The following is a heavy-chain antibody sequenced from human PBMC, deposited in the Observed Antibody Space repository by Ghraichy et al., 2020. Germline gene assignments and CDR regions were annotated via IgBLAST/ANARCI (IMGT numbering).Heavy chain of an antibody. J-gene: IGHJ4*02. D-gene: IGHD3-16*02. Sequence: ESLNISCTVSGGSISSSSYYWGWIRQPPGKGLEWIGSIYSSGSTYYNPSLQSRVTISVDPSKHQFSLKLSCVTAADTAVYDCASFMITFWGVIVNYFDYWGQGTLVTVSS. V-gene: IGHV4-39*01. CDR1: GGSISSSSYY. CDR3: ASFMITFWGVIVNYFDY. CDR2: IYSSGST.